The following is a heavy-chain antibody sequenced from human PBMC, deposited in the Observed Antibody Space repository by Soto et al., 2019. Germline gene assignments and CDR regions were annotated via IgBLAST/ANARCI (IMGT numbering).Heavy chain of an antibody. V-gene: IGHV3-7*01. CDR2: IKQDGSEK. J-gene: IGHJ3*02. Sequence: EVQLVESGGGLVQPGGSLRLSCAASGFTFSSYWMSWVRQAPGKGLEWVANIKQDGSEKYYVDSVKGRFTISRDNPKNSLYLQMNSLRAEDTAVYYCARDTNPLWFGGPDAFDIWGQGKMVTVSS. CDR1: GFTFSSYW. D-gene: IGHD3-10*01. CDR3: ARDTNPLWFGGPDAFDI.